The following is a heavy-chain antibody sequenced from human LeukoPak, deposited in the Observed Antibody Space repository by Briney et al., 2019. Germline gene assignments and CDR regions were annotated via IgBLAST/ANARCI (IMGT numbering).Heavy chain of an antibody. J-gene: IGHJ4*02. V-gene: IGHV3-23*01. CDR2: ISGSGGST. Sequence: GGSLRLSCAASGFTFSSYAMSWVRQAPGKGLEWVSAISGSGGSTYYADSVKGRFTISRDNSKNTLYLQMNSLRAEDTAVYYCAKFRGSSSWYGGDYFDYWGQGTLVTVPS. CDR1: GFTFSSYA. CDR3: AKFRGSSSWYGGDYFDY. D-gene: IGHD6-13*01.